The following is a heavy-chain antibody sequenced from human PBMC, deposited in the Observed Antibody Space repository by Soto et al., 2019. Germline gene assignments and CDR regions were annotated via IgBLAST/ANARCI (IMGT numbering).Heavy chain of an antibody. CDR1: GGTFSSYA. D-gene: IGHD3-10*01. CDR2: IIPIFGTA. CDR3: ASPSGMATMAYYYCGMDV. J-gene: IGHJ6*02. Sequence: AAVKVSCKASGGTFSSYAISWVRQAPGQGLEWMGGIIPIFGTANYAQKFQGRVTITADESTSTAYMELSRLRPEDRAVYYGASPSGMATMAYYYCGMDVWGQGTTVTVSS. V-gene: IGHV1-69*13.